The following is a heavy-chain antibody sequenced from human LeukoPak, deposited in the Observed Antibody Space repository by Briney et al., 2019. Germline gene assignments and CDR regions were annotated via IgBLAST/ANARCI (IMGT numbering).Heavy chain of an antibody. J-gene: IGHJ4*02. CDR2: IYHTGGT. CDR3: VRHGGTRITLIEVCYFDS. D-gene: IGHD4-11*01. Sequence: SSETLSLTCSVSGGSITSSSYYWGWIRQPPEKGLEWIGSIYHTGGTFYSPSLKSRVTISVDTSKNQFSLKLSSVTAADTAVYYCVRHGGTRITLIEVCYFDSWGQGTLVTVSS. CDR1: GGSITSSSYY. V-gene: IGHV4-39*01.